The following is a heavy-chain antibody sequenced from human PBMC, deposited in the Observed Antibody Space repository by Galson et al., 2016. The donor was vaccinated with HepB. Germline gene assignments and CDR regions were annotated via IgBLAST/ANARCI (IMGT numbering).Heavy chain of an antibody. V-gene: IGHV1-18*01. CDR3: ARTGRMVIYFDWFDP. J-gene: IGHJ5*01. CDR1: GYTFANYA. Sequence: SVKVSCKASGYTFANYAISWVRQAPGQGLEWMGWISTYNGDTKYAQKFQDRVSITRDSSTTTVYMELRSLTSDDTAMYFCARTGRMVIYFDWFDPWGQGNLVTVSS. CDR2: ISTYNGDT. D-gene: IGHD3-22*01.